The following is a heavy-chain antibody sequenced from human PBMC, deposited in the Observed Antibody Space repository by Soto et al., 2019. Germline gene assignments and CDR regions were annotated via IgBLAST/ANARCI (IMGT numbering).Heavy chain of an antibody. V-gene: IGHV3-23*01. CDR3: AKGYTPVSSAVVVPAAMWFCFQH. Sequence: EVQLLESGGGLVQPGGSLRLSCAASGFTFSSYAMSWVRQAPGKGLEWVSAISGSGGSTYYADSVKGRFTISRDNSKNTLYLQMNSLRAEDTAVYYCAKGYTPVSSAVVVPAAMWFCFQHWGQGTLVTVSS. D-gene: IGHD2-2*01. J-gene: IGHJ1*01. CDR1: GFTFSSYA. CDR2: ISGSGGST.